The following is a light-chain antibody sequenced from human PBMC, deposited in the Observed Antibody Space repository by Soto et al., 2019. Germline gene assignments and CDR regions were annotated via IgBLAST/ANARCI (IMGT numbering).Light chain of an antibody. Sequence: EIVLAQSPSTLSVSTGEGVTLSCRATQAIGDTLAWYQHKPGQTPRLLIYDTSTRATGVPARFSGSRSGPEFTLTINGLQSEDFAVYYCQPYNGWPLTVGRGTKVDIK. CDR3: QPYNGWPLT. CDR2: DTS. J-gene: IGKJ4*01. CDR1: QAIGDT. V-gene: IGKV3-15*01.